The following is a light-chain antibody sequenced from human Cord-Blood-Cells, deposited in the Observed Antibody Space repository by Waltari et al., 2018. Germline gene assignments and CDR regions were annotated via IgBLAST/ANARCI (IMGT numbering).Light chain of an antibody. V-gene: IGLV8-61*01. CDR2: STN. Sequence: QTVVTQEPSFSVSPGGTVTLTCGLSSGSVSTSYYPSLYLQTPGKAPLTLIYSTNPRSSGVPDRFSGSILGTKAALTITGAQEDDESDYYCVLDMGSGIWVFGGGTKLTVL. J-gene: IGLJ3*02. CDR3: VLDMGSGIWV. CDR1: SGSVSTSYY.